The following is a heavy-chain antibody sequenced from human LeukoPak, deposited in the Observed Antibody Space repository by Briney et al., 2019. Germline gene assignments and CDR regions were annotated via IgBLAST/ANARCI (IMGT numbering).Heavy chain of an antibody. CDR2: ISYDGSNK. CDR3: AKDRDGFFGVVIGAFDI. D-gene: IGHD3-3*01. CDR1: GFTFSSYS. V-gene: IGHV3-30*18. Sequence: GRSLRLSCAASGFTFSSYSMHWVRQAPGKGLEWVAVISYDGSNKYYADSVKGRFTISRDNSKNTLYLQMNSLRAEDTAVYYCAKDRDGFFGVVIGAFDIWGQGTMVTVSS. J-gene: IGHJ3*02.